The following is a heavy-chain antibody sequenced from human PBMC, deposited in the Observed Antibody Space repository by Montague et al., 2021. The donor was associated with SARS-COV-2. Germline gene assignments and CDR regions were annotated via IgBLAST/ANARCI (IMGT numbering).Heavy chain of an antibody. CDR2: IYYSGST. CDR1: GGSISSYY. D-gene: IGHD2-2*01. J-gene: IGHJ6*02. Sequence: SETLSLTCTVSGGSISSYYWSWIRQPPGKGLEWIGYIYYSGSTNYNPSLKSRVTISVDTSKNQFSLKLSSVTAADTAVYYCARGGRGGTDCSSTSCKPYYYYYGMDVWGQGTTVAVSS. V-gene: IGHV4-59*08. CDR3: ARGGRGGTDCSSTSCKPYYYYYGMDV.